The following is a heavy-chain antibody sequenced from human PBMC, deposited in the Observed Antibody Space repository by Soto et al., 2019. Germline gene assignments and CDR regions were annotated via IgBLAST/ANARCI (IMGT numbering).Heavy chain of an antibody. CDR3: ARDQGVAATPLVPYYYYGMEV. CDR2: IIPIFGTA. Sequence: ASVKVSCKASGGTFSSYAISWVRQAPGQGLEWMGGIIPIFGTANYAQKFQGRVTITADESTSTAYMELSSLRSEDTAVYYCARDQGVAATPLVPYYYYGMEVWGQGTTVTVSS. D-gene: IGHD2-15*01. V-gene: IGHV1-69*13. CDR1: GGTFSSYA. J-gene: IGHJ6*02.